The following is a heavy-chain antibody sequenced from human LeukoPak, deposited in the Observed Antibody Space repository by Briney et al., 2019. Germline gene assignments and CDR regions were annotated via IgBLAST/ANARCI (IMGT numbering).Heavy chain of an antibody. CDR1: GFTFSNAW. CDR3: TTGGQIAGATGFDY. J-gene: IGHJ4*02. CDR2: IKSKTDGGTT. Sequence: GGSLRLSCAASGFTFSNAWMSWVRQAPGKGLEWVGRIKSKTDGGTTDYAAPVKGRFTISRDDSKNTLYLQMNSLKTEDTAVYYCTTGGQIAGATGFDYWGQGTLVTVSS. V-gene: IGHV3-15*01. D-gene: IGHD1-26*01.